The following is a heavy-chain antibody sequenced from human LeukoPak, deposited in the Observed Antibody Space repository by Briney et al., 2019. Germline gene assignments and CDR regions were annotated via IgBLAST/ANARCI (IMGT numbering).Heavy chain of an antibody. V-gene: IGHV1-2*06. D-gene: IGHD3-10*01. CDR3: ARGYGLRGLFDY. J-gene: IGHJ4*02. CDR1: GYTFTGYY. Sequence: GASVKVSCKASGYTFTGYYMHWVRQAPEQGLEWMGRINPNSGGANYAQKFQGRVTMTRDTSISTAYMELSRLRSDDTAVYYCARGYGLRGLFDYWGQGTLVTVSS. CDR2: INPNSGGA.